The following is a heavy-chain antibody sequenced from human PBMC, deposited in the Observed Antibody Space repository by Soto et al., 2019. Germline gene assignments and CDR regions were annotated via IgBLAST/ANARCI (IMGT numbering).Heavy chain of an antibody. V-gene: IGHV3-7*01. D-gene: IGHD5-12*01. J-gene: IGHJ4*02. Sequence: PGGSLRLSCAASGFTFSSYWMSWVRQAPGKGLEWVANIKQDGSEKYYVDSVKGRFTISRDNTKNSLYLQMNSLRAEDTAVYYCASSPLVATLFRYYFDYWGQGTLVTVSS. CDR3: ASSPLVATLFRYYFDY. CDR2: IKQDGSEK. CDR1: GFTFSSYW.